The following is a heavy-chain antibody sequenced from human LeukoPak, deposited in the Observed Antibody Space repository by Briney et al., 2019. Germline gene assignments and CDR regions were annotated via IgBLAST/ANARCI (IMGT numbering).Heavy chain of an antibody. CDR2: ISGSGGST. J-gene: IGHJ4*02. Sequence: PGGSLRLSCAASGFTFSSYAMSWVRQAPGKGLEWVSAISGSGGSTYYADSVKGRFTISRDNSKNTLYLQMNSLRVEDTAVYYCAKRYDHGYSYGWKYYFDYWGQGTLVTVSS. V-gene: IGHV3-23*01. D-gene: IGHD5-18*01. CDR3: AKRYDHGYSYGWKYYFDY. CDR1: GFTFSSYA.